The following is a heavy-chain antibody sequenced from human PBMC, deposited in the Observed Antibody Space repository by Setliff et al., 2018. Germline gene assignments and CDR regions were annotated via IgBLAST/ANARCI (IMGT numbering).Heavy chain of an antibody. Sequence: ASVKVSCKASGYTFSSYAMNWVRQAPGQGLEWMGWINTNTGNPTYAQDFTGRFVFSLDTSVSTAYLQISSLKAEDTTLYYCARASRFGTIKYRGDYYMDVWGKGTTVTVS. CDR2: INTNTGNP. J-gene: IGHJ6*03. D-gene: IGHD3-10*01. CDR1: GYTFSSYA. V-gene: IGHV7-4-1*02. CDR3: ARASRFGTIKYRGDYYMDV.